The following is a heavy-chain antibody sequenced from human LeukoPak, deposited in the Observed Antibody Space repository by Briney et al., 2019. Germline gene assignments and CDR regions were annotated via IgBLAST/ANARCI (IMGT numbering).Heavy chain of an antibody. Sequence: PGGSLRLSCAASGFIFSSYSMNWVRQAPGKGLEWVSSISSSSSYIYYADSVKGRFTISRDNAKNSLYLQMNSLRAEDTAVYYCARDQDIVVVPAPSTEFDYWGQGTLVTVSS. J-gene: IGHJ4*02. D-gene: IGHD2-2*01. CDR1: GFIFSSYS. CDR3: ARDQDIVVVPAPSTEFDY. V-gene: IGHV3-21*01. CDR2: ISSSSSYI.